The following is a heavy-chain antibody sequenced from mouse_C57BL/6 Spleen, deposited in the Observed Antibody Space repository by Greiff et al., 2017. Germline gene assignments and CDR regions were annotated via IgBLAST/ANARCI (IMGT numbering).Heavy chain of an antibody. CDR3: ARQGSSGYSYYFDY. Sequence: EVKLVESGGDLVKPGGSLKLSCAASGFTFSSYGMSWVRQTPDKRLEWVATISSGGSYTYYPDNEKGRFTISRDSAKNTLYLQMSMLKSEDTAMYYCARQGSSGYSYYFDYWGQGTTLTVSS. J-gene: IGHJ2*01. CDR2: ISSGGSYT. CDR1: GFTFSSYG. D-gene: IGHD3-2*02. V-gene: IGHV5-6*01.